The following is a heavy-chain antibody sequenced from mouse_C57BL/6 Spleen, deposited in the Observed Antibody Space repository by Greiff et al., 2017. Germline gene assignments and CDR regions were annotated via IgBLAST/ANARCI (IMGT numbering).Heavy chain of an antibody. CDR1: GYTFTSYG. J-gene: IGHJ2*01. CDR2: IYPRSGNT. V-gene: IGHV1-81*01. D-gene: IGHD2-3*01. CDR3: ARGYDGYYVGY. Sequence: QVQLQQSGAELARPGASVKLSCKASGYTFTSYGISWVKQRTGQGLEWIGEIYPRSGNTYYNEKFKGKATLTADKSSSTAYMALRSLTSEDSAVYFCARGYDGYYVGYWGQGTTLTVSS.